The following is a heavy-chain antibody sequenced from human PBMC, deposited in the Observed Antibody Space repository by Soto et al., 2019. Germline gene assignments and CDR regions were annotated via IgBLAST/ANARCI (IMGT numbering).Heavy chain of an antibody. D-gene: IGHD4-17*01. CDR1: GGSIGSYH. CDR2: VYYTGTT. V-gene: IGHV4-59*01. Sequence: PSETLALPCTVSGGSIGSYHWSWVRQPPGKGLEWIASVYYTGTTNYNPSLGSRVTISIDAPENQISLKLTSVTAADTAFYYCARDTVLTGMFDLWGQGTLVTVSS. J-gene: IGHJ5*02. CDR3: ARDTVLTGMFDL.